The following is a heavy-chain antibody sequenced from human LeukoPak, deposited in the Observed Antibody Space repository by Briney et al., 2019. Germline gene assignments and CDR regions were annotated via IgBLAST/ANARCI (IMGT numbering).Heavy chain of an antibody. CDR3: AKDPGSYGPIYYFDY. V-gene: IGHV3-23*01. CDR1: GFTFSSYA. CDR2: ISGSGGST. J-gene: IGHJ4*02. Sequence: GGSLRLSCAASGFTFSSYAMSWVRQAPGKGLEWVSAISGSGGSTYYADSVKGRFTISRDNSKNTLYLQVNSLRAEDTAVYYCAKDPGSYGPIYYFDYWGQGTLVTVSS. D-gene: IGHD5-18*01.